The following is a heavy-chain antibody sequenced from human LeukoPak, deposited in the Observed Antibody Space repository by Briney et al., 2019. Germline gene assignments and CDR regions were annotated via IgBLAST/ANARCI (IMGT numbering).Heavy chain of an antibody. CDR1: GLTFSNYW. J-gene: IGHJ4*02. CDR3: ARDGFGTGSN. Sequence: GGSLRLSCAASGLTFSNYWMDWVRQAPGKGVEWVANIKQDGSEKNYVDSVKGRFIISRDNAKNSLYLQMNTLRADDTAVYYCARDGFGTGSNWGQGTLVTVSS. CDR2: IKQDGSEK. V-gene: IGHV3-7*03. D-gene: IGHD3-16*01.